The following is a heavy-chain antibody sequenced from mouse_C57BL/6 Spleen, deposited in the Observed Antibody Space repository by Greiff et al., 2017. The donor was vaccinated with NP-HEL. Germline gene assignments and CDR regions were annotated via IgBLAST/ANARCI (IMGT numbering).Heavy chain of an antibody. J-gene: IGHJ2*01. CDR3: ARTTTGVDY. CDR1: GYTFTSYW. Sequence: QVQLQQPGAELVRPGTSVKLSCKASGYTFTSYWMHWVKQRPGQGLEWIGVIDPSDSYTNYNQKFKGKATLTVDTSSSTAYMQLSSLTSEDSAVYYCARTTTGVDYWGQGTTLTVSS. CDR2: IDPSDSYT. V-gene: IGHV1-59*01. D-gene: IGHD1-1*01.